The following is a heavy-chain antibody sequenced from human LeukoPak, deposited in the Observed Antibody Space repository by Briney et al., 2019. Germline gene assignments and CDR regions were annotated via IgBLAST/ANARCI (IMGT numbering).Heavy chain of an antibody. CDR2: IKSKTDGGTT. CDR3: AKAPSGLPSQSFIVLGH. CDR1: GFTFSNAW. V-gene: IGHV3-15*01. D-gene: IGHD3-22*01. Sequence: GGSLRLSCAAPGFTFSNAWMSWVRQAPGKGLEWVGRIKSKTDGGTTDYAAPVKGRFTISRDDSKNTLYLQMNSLRAEDTAVYYCAKAPSGLPSQSFIVLGHWGQGTLVTVSS. J-gene: IGHJ4*02.